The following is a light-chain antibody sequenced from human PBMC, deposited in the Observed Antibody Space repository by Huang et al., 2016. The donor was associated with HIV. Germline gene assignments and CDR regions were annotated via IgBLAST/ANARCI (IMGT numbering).Light chain of an antibody. CDR3: QQYNNWPPLIT. CDR2: GAS. CDR1: QSVSSN. J-gene: IGKJ5*01. V-gene: IGKV3-15*01. Sequence: EIVMTQSPATLSVSPGGRVTLSCRASQSVSSNLAWYQQKPGQAPRLLIYGASTRATGIPARFSGSGSGTEFTLTISSLQSEDFAVYYCQQYNNWPPLITFGQGTRLEMK.